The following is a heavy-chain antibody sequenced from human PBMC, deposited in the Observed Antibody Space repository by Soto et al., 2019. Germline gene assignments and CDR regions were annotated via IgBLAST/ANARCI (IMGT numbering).Heavy chain of an antibody. D-gene: IGHD1-1*01. CDR1: GFTFSTYW. Sequence: EVQLVESGGGLVQPGGSLRLSCAASGFTFSTYWMHWVRQAPGRGLVWVSSIKSGGSTTSYADSVKGRFTISRDNTKNTLYLQMNSLRAEDTAVYYCATEGQLGYWGQGTLVTVSS. J-gene: IGHJ4*02. CDR3: ATEGQLGY. V-gene: IGHV3-74*01. CDR2: IKSGGSTT.